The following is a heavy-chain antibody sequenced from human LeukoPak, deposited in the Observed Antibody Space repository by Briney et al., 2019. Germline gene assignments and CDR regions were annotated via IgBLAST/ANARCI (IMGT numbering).Heavy chain of an antibody. CDR2: ISSSSSYI. Sequence: PGGSLRLSCAASGFTFSSYSMNWVRQAPGKGLEWVSPISSSSSYIYYADSVKGQFTISRDNAKNSLYLQMNSLRAEDTAVYYCARDHTTVVIDYWGQGTLVTVSS. CDR1: GFTFSSYS. V-gene: IGHV3-21*01. J-gene: IGHJ4*02. CDR3: ARDHTTVVIDY. D-gene: IGHD4-23*01.